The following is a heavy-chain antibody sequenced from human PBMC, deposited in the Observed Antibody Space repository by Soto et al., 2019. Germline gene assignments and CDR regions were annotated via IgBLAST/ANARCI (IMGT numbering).Heavy chain of an antibody. CDR2: ISYDGSNK. V-gene: IGHV3-30*18. CDR3: AKDTYYHDSSGYYTFDY. D-gene: IGHD3-22*01. CDR1: GFIFRSYG. Sequence: QVQLVESGGGVVQPGRSLRLSCAASGFIFRSYGMHWVRQAPGKGLEWVAAISYDGSNKFYVDPVKGRFTISRDNSKNTEDLQMNSLRVEDTAVFYCAKDTYYHDSSGYYTFDYWGQGTLVTVSS. J-gene: IGHJ4*02.